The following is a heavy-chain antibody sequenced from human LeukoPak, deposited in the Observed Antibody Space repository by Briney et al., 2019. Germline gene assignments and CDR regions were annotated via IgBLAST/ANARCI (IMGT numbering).Heavy chain of an antibody. CDR2: ISSSSGYI. CDR1: GFTFSSYS. CDR3: VSGKVGATIRFDP. J-gene: IGHJ5*02. V-gene: IGHV3-21*01. Sequence: GGSLRLSCAASGFTFSSYSMNWVRQAPGKGLEWVSSISSSSGYIYYADSVKGRFTISRDNAKNSLYLQMNSLRAEDTAVYYCVSGKVGATIRFDPWGQGTLVTVSS. D-gene: IGHD1-26*01.